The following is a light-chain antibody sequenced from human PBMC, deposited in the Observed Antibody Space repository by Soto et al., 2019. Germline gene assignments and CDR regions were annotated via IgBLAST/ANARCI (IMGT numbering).Light chain of an antibody. CDR2: STN. CDR1: SSSIGLNP. CDR3: AAWDDSLNGYV. V-gene: IGLV1-44*01. J-gene: IGLJ1*01. Sequence: QPVLTQPPSASGTPGQRVTISCSGSSSSIGLNPVTWYQHLPGTAPKLLIYSTNQRPSGVPDRFSGSRSGPSASLAISGLQPEDEADYFCAAWDDSLNGYVFGTGTKLTVL.